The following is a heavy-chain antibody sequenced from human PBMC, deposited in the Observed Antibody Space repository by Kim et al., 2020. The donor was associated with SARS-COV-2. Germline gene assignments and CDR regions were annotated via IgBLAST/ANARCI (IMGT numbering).Heavy chain of an antibody. Sequence: GGSLRLSCAASGFIFKNAWMNWVRQAPRKGLEWVARIKSENDGGTADYAAPVKGRLTISRDDAKNMLYLQLNSLQIDDTAVYYCTTTVRPEEYGSGSFWTGYLGVGGRGTPVTASS. D-gene: IGHD3-10*01. CDR1: GFIFKNAW. CDR2: IKSENDGGTA. CDR3: TTTVRPEEYGSGSFWTGYLGV. J-gene: IGHJ2*01. V-gene: IGHV3-15*01.